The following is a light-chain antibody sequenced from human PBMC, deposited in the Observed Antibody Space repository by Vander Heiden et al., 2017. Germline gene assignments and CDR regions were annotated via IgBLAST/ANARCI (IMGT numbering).Light chain of an antibody. Sequence: QSVLTQPPPVPAAPGQKVTISCSGSSSNIGNNYVSWYQQLPGTAPKLLIYENNKRPSGIPDRFSGSKSGTSATLGITGLQTGDEADYYCGTWDSSLSAYVFGTGTKVTVL. CDR3: GTWDSSLSAYV. V-gene: IGLV1-51*02. J-gene: IGLJ1*01. CDR1: SSNIGNNY. CDR2: ENN.